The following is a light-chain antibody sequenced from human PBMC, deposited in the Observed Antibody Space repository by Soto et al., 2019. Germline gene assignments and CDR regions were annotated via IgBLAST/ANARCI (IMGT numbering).Light chain of an antibody. CDR1: NSNIGTNY. Sequence: QSVLTQPPSVSAAPGQRVTISCSGSNSNIGTNYVSWYQHVPGTAPKLLISDDNKRPSGIPDRFSGSKSGTSATLGITGLHTGDEAHYYCATWDTSLRGVLFGGGSKLTVL. V-gene: IGLV1-51*01. CDR2: DDN. CDR3: ATWDTSLRGVL. J-gene: IGLJ2*01.